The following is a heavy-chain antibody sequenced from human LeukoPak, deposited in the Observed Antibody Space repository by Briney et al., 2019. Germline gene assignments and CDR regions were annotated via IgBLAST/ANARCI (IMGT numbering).Heavy chain of an antibody. CDR2: IFPGDSNT. CDR3: AKSSDSVGYLYCDL. D-gene: IGHD3-22*01. CDR1: GSTFTNYR. Sequence: GESLKISCKGPGSTFTNYRSGGVRQMPGKGLEWMGIIFPGDSNTRYSPYFQRQVTILADKSINTAYQQWSSLKTSDTAMYYCAKSSDSVGYLYCDLWGGGTVVSVSS. J-gene: IGHJ2*01. V-gene: IGHV5-51*01.